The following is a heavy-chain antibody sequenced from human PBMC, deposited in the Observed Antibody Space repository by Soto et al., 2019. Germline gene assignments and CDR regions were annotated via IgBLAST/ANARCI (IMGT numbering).Heavy chain of an antibody. D-gene: IGHD5-18*01. CDR3: ARVKMAPQSSARAFDI. CDR2: IIPIFGTA. V-gene: IGHV1-69*01. Sequence: QVQLVQSGAEVKKPGSSVKVSCKASGGTFSSYAISWVRQAPGQGLEWMGGIIPIFGTANYAQKFQGRVTITTDESTSTAYMELSSLRSEDTAVYYCARVKMAPQSSARAFDIWGQGTMVTVSS. J-gene: IGHJ3*02. CDR1: GGTFSSYA.